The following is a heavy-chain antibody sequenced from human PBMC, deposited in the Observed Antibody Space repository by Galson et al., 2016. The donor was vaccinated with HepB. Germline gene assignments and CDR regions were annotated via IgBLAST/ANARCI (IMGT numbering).Heavy chain of an antibody. D-gene: IGHD2-15*01. CDR2: ISSDGNNK. V-gene: IGHV3-30*03. CDR1: GFTFSSFG. Sequence: SLRLSCAASGFTFSSFGMHWVRQAPGKGLEWVAVISSDGNNKYFADSVKGRFTISRDNSENTLYLQMNSLRAEDTAVYYCATPLGYWSGCTCYGGYFYGMDVWGQGTTVIVSS. CDR3: ATPLGYWSGCTCYGGYFYGMDV. J-gene: IGHJ6*02.